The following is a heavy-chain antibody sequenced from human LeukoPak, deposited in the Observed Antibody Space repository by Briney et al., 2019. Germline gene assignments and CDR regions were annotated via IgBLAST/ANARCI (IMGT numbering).Heavy chain of an antibody. CDR3: AREGYYGAFDI. J-gene: IGHJ3*02. CDR2: ISSSSGDI. Sequence: GGSLRLSCAASGFSFSTYSMNWVRQAPGKGPEWVSSISSSSGDIYYGDSVKGRFTISRDNAKNSLSLQMNSLTDEDTAVYYCAREGYYGAFDIWGQGTIVTVSS. D-gene: IGHD3-10*01. V-gene: IGHV3-21*06. CDR1: GFSFSTYS.